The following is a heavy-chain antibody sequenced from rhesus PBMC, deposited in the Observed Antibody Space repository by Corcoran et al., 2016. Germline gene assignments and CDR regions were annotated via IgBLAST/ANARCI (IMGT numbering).Heavy chain of an antibody. CDR1: VGSFNSNW. V-gene: IGHV4-147*01. CDR3: AKDEGAWQLPY. CDR2: SYGGSGST. Sequence: QVQLKESGPGVVQPSEPLSLTCPVSVGSFNSNWWGLIRTAPGKGLEWIGKSYGGSGSTSYNPSLKSRVTISSDTYKNQFSLKRSSVTAADTAVYYWAKDEGAWQLPYWGQGVLVTVSS. D-gene: IGHD1-44*01. J-gene: IGHJ4*01.